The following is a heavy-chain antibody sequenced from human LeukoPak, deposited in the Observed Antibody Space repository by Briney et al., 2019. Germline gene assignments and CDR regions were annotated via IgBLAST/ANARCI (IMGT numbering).Heavy chain of an antibody. J-gene: IGHJ5*02. D-gene: IGHD1/OR15-1a*01. CDR3: VFVKRNTNWFDP. V-gene: IGHV3-23*01. Sequence: PGGSLRLSCAASGFTFSNFAIRWVRQVPGKGLEWVSSIDGSGDKTHYPDSVKGRFTISRDNSKNTLSLQMNNVRAEDTAVYYCVFVKRNTNWFDPWGQGTLVTVSS. CDR2: IDGSGDKT. CDR1: GFTFSNFA.